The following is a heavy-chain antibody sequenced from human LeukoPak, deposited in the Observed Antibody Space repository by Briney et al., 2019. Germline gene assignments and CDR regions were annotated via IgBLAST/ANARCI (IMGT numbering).Heavy chain of an antibody. Sequence: GGSLRLSCAASGFTFDDYGMSWVRQAPGKGLEWVSGINWNGGSTGYADSVKGRFTISRDNAKNSLYLQMYSLRVEDTAVYYCSRPPDILTGKNWFDSWGQGTLVTVSS. D-gene: IGHD3-9*01. J-gene: IGHJ5*01. V-gene: IGHV3-20*04. CDR1: GFTFDDYG. CDR3: SRPPDILTGKNWFDS. CDR2: INWNGGST.